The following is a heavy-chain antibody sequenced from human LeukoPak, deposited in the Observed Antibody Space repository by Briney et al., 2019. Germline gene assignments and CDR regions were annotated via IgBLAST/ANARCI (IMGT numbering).Heavy chain of an antibody. D-gene: IGHD1-26*01. V-gene: IGHV1-24*01. CDR2: FDPEDGET. Sequence: GASVKVSCKVSGYTLTELSMHWVRQAPGKGLEWMGGFDPEDGETIYAQKFQGRVTMTEDTSTDTAYMELSSLRSEDTAVYYCATLYSSGSSRALDYWGQGTLVTVSS. CDR1: GYTLTELS. J-gene: IGHJ4*02. CDR3: ATLYSSGSSRALDY.